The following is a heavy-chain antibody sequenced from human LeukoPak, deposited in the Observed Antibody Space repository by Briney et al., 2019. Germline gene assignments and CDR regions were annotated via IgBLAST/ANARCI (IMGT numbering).Heavy chain of an antibody. Sequence: ASVKVSCKASGYTFTSYDFNWVRQATGQGLEWMGSINPNSGNTGYAQKFQGRVTITRNTSISTAYMELNSLRSEDTAVYYCARFSKSADAFDVWGQGTLVTVSS. CDR3: ARFSKSADAFDV. J-gene: IGHJ3*01. CDR1: GYTFTSYD. CDR2: INPNSGNT. V-gene: IGHV1-8*03.